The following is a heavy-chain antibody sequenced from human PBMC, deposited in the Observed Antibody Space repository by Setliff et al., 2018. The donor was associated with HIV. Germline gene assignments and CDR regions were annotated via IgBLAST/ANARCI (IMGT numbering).Heavy chain of an antibody. CDR2: INAGNGNT. V-gene: IGHV1-3*03. D-gene: IGHD3-3*01. J-gene: IGHJ4*02. Sequence: ASVKVSCKASGGSFRSYVINWVRQAPGQGLEWMGWINAGNGNTQFSQEFQGRVTITRDTSASTAYMELSSLRSEDMAVYYCARGIYDFWTGYADYWGPGTLVTVSS. CDR3: ARGIYDFWTGYADY. CDR1: GGSFRSYV.